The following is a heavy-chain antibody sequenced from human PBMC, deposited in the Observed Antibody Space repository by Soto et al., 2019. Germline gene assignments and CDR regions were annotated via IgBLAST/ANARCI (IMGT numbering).Heavy chain of an antibody. CDR2: IIPIFGTA. Sequence: SVKVSCKDSGGTFSSYAISWVRQAPGQGLEWMGGIIPIFGTANYAQKFQGRVTITADESTSTAYMELSSLRSEDTAVYYCARDCGDYGDYGYWGQGTLVTVSS. J-gene: IGHJ4*02. CDR3: ARDCGDYGDYGY. V-gene: IGHV1-69*13. D-gene: IGHD4-17*01. CDR1: GGTFSSYA.